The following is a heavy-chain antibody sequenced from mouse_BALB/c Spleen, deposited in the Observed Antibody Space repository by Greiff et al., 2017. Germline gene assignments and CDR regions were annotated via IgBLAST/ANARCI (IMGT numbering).Heavy chain of an antibody. J-gene: IGHJ4*01. CDR3: AFYGSSTYYWAMDY. CDR2: ILPGSGST. CDR1: GYTFSSYW. V-gene: IGHV1-9*01. D-gene: IGHD1-1*01. Sequence: VQLQESGAELMKPGASVKISCKATGYTFSSYWIEWVKQRPGHGLEWIGEILPGSGSTNYNEKFKGKATFTAATSSNTAYMQLSSLTSEDSAVYYCAFYGSSTYYWAMDYWGQGTSVTVSS.